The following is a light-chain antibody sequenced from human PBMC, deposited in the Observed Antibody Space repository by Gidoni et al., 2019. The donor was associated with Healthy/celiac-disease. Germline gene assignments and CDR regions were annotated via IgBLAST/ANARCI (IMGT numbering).Light chain of an antibody. CDR1: QDIGKY. V-gene: IGKV1-33*01. CDR2: EAS. J-gene: IGKJ5*01. Sequence: DIQVTQSPSSLSASVGDRVTVTCQASQDIGKYLNWYQQQPGKPPKLLIYEASNLETGVPSRFSGSGSGTDFTFTISTLQPEDMGTYYCQQYANIPNFXQXTRLEI. CDR3: QQYANIPN.